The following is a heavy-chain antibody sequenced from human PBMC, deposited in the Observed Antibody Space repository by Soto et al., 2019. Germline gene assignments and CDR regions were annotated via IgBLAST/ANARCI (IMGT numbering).Heavy chain of an antibody. CDR2: MNPNSGNT. D-gene: IGHD3-3*01. CDR3: ARGPRLRFLEWTPDYYYYYMDV. J-gene: IGHJ6*03. V-gene: IGHV1-8*01. Sequence: ASVKVSCKASGYTFTSYDINWVRQATGQGLEWMGWMNPNSGNTGYAQKFQGRVTMTRNTSISTAYMKLSSLRSEDTAVYYCARGPRLRFLEWTPDYYYYYMDVWGKGTTVTVSS. CDR1: GYTFTSYD.